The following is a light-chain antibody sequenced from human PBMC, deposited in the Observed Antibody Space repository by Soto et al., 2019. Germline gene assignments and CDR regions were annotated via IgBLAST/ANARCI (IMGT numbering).Light chain of an antibody. CDR3: QQYSRAPTT. Sequence: EIVLTQSPGTLSLSPGERATLSCRARQSVSSSYLAWYQQKPGQAPRLLIYDASSRATGIPDRFSGSGSGTDFTLTISRLEPEDFAVYYCQQYSRAPTTFGQGTKWIS. CDR1: QSVSSSY. V-gene: IGKV3-20*01. J-gene: IGKJ1*01. CDR2: DAS.